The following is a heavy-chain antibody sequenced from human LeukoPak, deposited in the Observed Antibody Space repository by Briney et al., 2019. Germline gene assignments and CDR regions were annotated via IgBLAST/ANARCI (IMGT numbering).Heavy chain of an antibody. J-gene: IGHJ6*02. V-gene: IGHV4-34*01. D-gene: IGHD2-15*01. CDR3: ARLVAATRDYYYYGMDV. CDR1: GGSFSGYY. Sequence: SETLSLTCAVYGGSFSGYYWSWIRRPPGKGLEWIGEINHSGSTNYNPSLKSRVTISVDTSKNQFSLKLSSVTAADTAVYYCARLVAATRDYYYYGMDVWGQGTTVTVSS. CDR2: INHSGST.